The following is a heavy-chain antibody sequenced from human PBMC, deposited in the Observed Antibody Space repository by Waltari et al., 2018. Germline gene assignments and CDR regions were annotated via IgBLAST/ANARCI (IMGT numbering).Heavy chain of an antibody. J-gene: IGHJ4*02. D-gene: IGHD4-17*01. CDR1: GYSISSGYY. V-gene: IGHV4-38-2*01. CDR2: IYHSGST. Sequence: QVQLQESGPGLVKPSEILSLTCAVSGYSISSGYYWGWIRQPPGKGLEWIGSIYHSGSTYYTPSLKSRVTISVDTSKNQFSLKLSSVTAADTAVYYCARLQGSTVTPDYWGQGTLVTVSS. CDR3: ARLQGSTVTPDY.